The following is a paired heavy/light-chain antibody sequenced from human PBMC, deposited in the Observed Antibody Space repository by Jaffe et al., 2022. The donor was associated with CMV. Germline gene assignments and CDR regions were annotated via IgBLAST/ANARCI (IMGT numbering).Light chain of an antibody. V-gene: IGKV1-5*03. CDR3: QQYNRRGA. J-gene: IGKJ3*01. CDR2: KAS. CDR1: QSISSW. Sequence: DIQMTQSPSTLSASVGDRVTITCRASQSISSWLAWYQQKPGKAPKLLIYKASSLESGVPSRFSGSGSGTEFTLTISSLQPDDFATYYCQQYNRRGAFGPGTKVDIK.
Heavy chain of an antibody. CDR1: GFSLSTSGVG. V-gene: IGHV2-5*02. J-gene: IGHJ4*02. CDR2: IYWDDDK. CDR3: AHRPQSYSSGWYYFDY. Sequence: QITLKESGPTLVKPTQTLTLTCTFSGFSLSTSGVGVGWIRQPPGKALEWLALIYWDDDKRYSPSLKSRLTITKDTSKNQVVLTMTNMDPVDTATYYCAHRPQSYSSGWYYFDYWGQGTLVTVSS. D-gene: IGHD6-19*01.